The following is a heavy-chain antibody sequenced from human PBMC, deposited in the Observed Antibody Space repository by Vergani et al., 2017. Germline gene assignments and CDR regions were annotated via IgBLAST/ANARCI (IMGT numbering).Heavy chain of an antibody. CDR1: GYTFTGYY. CDR3: ASSRHSSSFSYYYYYMDV. D-gene: IGHD6-6*01. CDR2: INPNSGGT. Sequence: QVQLVQSGAEVKKPGASVKVSCKASGYTFTGYYMHWVRQAPGQGLEWMGWINPNSGGTNYAQKFQGRVTMTRDTSISAAYMELSRLRSDDTAVYYCASSRHSSSFSYYYYYMDVWGKGTTVTVSS. V-gene: IGHV1-2*02. J-gene: IGHJ6*03.